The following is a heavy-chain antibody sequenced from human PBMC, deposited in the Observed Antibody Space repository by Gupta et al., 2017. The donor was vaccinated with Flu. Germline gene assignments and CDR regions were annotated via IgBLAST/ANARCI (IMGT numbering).Heavy chain of an antibody. CDR2: INHSGST. D-gene: IGHD6-13*01. J-gene: IGHJ2*01. CDR3: ARGLNENPIAAAGTKVEENYWYFDL. Sequence: QVQLQQWAAGLLKPSETLSLTCAVYGGSFSGYYWSWIHQPPWKGLEWTGEINHSGSTNYNPALKSRVTISVDTSKNQFSLKLSSVTAADTAVYYCARGLNENPIAAAGTKVEENYWYFDLWGRGTLVTVSS. CDR1: GGSFSGYY. V-gene: IGHV4-34*01.